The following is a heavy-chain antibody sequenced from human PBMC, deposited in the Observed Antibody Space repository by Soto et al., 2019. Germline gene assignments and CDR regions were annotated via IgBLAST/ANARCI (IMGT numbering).Heavy chain of an antibody. Sequence: EVQLVESGGGLVQPGGSLRLSRVDSGFTFSSDWMSWVRQDPVQGLEWVGNIKQDGSEENYVDSLEGRFTISRDNAKNSMYLQMNSLRAEDTAVYYCARIAATGRGWDVWGQGTTVVVSS. J-gene: IGHJ6*02. CDR1: GFTFSSDW. CDR3: ARIAATGRGWDV. D-gene: IGHD6-13*01. CDR2: IKQDGSEE. V-gene: IGHV3-7*01.